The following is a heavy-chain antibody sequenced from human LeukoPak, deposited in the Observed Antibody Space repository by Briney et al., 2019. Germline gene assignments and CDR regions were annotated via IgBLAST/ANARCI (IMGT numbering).Heavy chain of an antibody. CDR2: ISGSGGST. V-gene: IGHV3-23*01. CDR1: GFTFSSYA. CDR3: AKDQPPYCSGGSCYFLGNFDY. J-gene: IGHJ4*02. D-gene: IGHD2-15*01. Sequence: GSLRLSCAASGFTFSSYAMSWVRQAPGKGLEWVSAISGSGGSTYYADSVKGRFTISRDNSKNTLYLQMNSLRAEDTAVYYCAKDQPPYCSGGSCYFLGNFDYWGQGTLVTVSS.